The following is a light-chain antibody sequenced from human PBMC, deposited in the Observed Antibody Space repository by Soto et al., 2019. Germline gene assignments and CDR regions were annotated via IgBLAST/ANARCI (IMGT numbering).Light chain of an antibody. Sequence: QAVVTQPPSVSGAPGQRVTISCTGSSSNIGAGYDVHWYQQLPGTAPKLLIYLNNNRPSGVPDRFSGSKSDTSASLAITGLQADDEAHYYCHSSANTLSGPVVIGGGTKLTVL. J-gene: IGLJ2*01. V-gene: IGLV1-40*01. CDR1: SSNIGAGYD. CDR3: HSSANTLSGPVV. CDR2: LNN.